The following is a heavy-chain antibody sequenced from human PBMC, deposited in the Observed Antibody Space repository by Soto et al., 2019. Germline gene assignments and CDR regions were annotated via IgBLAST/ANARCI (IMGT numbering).Heavy chain of an antibody. CDR1: GYTFTSYG. V-gene: IGHV1-18*01. D-gene: IGHD2-2*01. Sequence: ASVKVSCKASGYTFTSYGISWVRQAPGQGLEWMGWISAYNGNTNYAQKLQGRVTMTTDTSTSTAYMELRSLRSDDTAVYYCARGKDIVVVPAANYYYGMDVWGQGTTVTVSS. CDR2: ISAYNGNT. J-gene: IGHJ6*02. CDR3: ARGKDIVVVPAANYYYGMDV.